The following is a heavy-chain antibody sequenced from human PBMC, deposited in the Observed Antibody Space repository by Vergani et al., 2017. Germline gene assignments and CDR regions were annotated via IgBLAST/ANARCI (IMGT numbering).Heavy chain of an antibody. J-gene: IGHJ3*02. CDR2: IYDSRNN. Sequence: QLQLQESGSRLVKPSETLSLTCSLSGMSISNNNYYWGWIRQPPGKGLEWIGSIYDSRNNNYSPSLKSRVSISVDTSKNQFSLNLTSVTAADTAVYYCARHLRQLARNDVFDIWGHVTLVTVSS. CDR3: ARHLRQLARNDVFDI. D-gene: IGHD6-6*01. CDR1: GMSISNNNYY. V-gene: IGHV4-39*01.